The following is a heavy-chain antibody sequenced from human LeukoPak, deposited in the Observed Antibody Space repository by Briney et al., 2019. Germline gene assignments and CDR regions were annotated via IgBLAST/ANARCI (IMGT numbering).Heavy chain of an antibody. J-gene: IGHJ4*02. CDR1: GGSISNGDHY. CDR3: ARTDSSYRGYFGY. Sequence: PSETLSLTCTVSGGSISNGDHYWSWIRQHPGKGLEWIGHIYYSGSTYYNPSLKSRVTISVDTSKNQFSLKLTSVTAADTAVYYCARTDSSYRGYFGYWGQGTLVTVSS. D-gene: IGHD3-22*01. V-gene: IGHV4-30-4*08. CDR2: IYYSGST.